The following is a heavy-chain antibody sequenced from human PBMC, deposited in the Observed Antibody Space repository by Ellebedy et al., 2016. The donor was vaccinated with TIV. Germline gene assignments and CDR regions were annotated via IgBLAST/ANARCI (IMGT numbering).Heavy chain of an antibody. CDR2: IYYSGST. D-gene: IGHD1-26*01. J-gene: IGHJ5*02. Sequence: SETLSLXXTVSGGSISSSSYYWGWIRQPPGKGLEWIGSIYYSGSTYYNPSLKSRVTISVDTSKNQFSLKLSSVTAADTAVYYCARGDKSRNWFDPWGQGTLVTVSS. CDR3: ARGDKSRNWFDP. V-gene: IGHV4-39*01. CDR1: GGSISSSSYY.